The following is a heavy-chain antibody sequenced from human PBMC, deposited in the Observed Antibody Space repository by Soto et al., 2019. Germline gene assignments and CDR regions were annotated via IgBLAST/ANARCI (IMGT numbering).Heavy chain of an antibody. CDR3: ARGGPYYYDSSGLYFDY. J-gene: IGHJ4*02. Sequence: PGGSLRLSCAASGFTFSSYGMHWVRQAPGKGLEWVAVIWYDGSNKYYADSVKGRFTISRDNSKNTLYLQMNSLRAEDTAVYYCARGGPYYYDSSGLYFDYWGQGTLVTVSS. CDR1: GFTFSSYG. D-gene: IGHD3-22*01. CDR2: IWYDGSNK. V-gene: IGHV3-33*01.